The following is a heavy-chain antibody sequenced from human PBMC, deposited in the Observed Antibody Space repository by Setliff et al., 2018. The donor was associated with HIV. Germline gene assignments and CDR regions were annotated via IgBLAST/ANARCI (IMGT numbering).Heavy chain of an antibody. CDR1: GYSVSSGYF. CDR2: IFHTGIT. V-gene: IGHV4-38-2*01. J-gene: IGHJ6*03. Sequence: SETLSLTCAVSGYSVSSGYFWGWIRQPPGKGLEWIGSIFHTGITYYNPSLKSRVTISVDTSKNQFSLKLSSVTAADTAVYYCARGLLRPGYYMDVWGKGTTVTVSS. D-gene: IGHD2-15*01. CDR3: ARGLLRPGYYMDV.